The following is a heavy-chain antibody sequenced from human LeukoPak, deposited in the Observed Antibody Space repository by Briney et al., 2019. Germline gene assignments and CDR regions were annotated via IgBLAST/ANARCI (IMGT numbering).Heavy chain of an antibody. Sequence: SETLSLTCTVSGGSISSYYWSWIRQPPGKGLEWIGYIYYSGSTYYNPSLKSRVTISVDTSKNQFSLKLSSVTAADTAVYYCALRDTAMVSFDYWDQGTLVTVSS. CDR3: ALRDTAMVSFDY. V-gene: IGHV4-59*06. J-gene: IGHJ4*02. CDR2: IYYSGST. D-gene: IGHD5-18*01. CDR1: GGSISSYY.